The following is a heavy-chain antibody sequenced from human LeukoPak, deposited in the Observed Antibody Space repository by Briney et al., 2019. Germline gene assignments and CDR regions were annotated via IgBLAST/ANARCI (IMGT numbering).Heavy chain of an antibody. CDR3: ARDPYDSSWGLCYFDY. CDR1: GFILCRYW. Sequence: GGPLRLSCAACGFILCRYWMIWVREAPGKGVECVANIKQDGSDKYYVDSMKRRFTISRDNAKNSLYLQMNSLRAEDTAVYYCARDPYDSSWGLCYFDYWGQGNLVTVSS. J-gene: IGHJ4*02. CDR2: IKQDGSDK. D-gene: IGHD3-22*01. V-gene: IGHV3-7*01.